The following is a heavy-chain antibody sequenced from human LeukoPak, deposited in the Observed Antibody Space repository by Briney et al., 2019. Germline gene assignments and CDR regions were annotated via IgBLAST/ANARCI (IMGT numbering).Heavy chain of an antibody. CDR1: GYTLTELS. Sequence: ASVKVSCKVSGYTLTELSMHWVRQAPGKGLEWMGGFDPEDGETIYAQKFQGRVTMTEDTSTDTAYMELSSLRSEDTAVYYCATHIGGSGYAIHYHYYMDVWGKGTTVTVSS. V-gene: IGHV1-24*01. CDR2: FDPEDGET. J-gene: IGHJ6*03. CDR3: ATHIGGSGYAIHYHYYMDV. D-gene: IGHD3-22*01.